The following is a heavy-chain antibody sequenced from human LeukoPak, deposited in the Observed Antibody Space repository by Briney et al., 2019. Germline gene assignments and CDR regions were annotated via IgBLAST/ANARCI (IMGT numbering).Heavy chain of an antibody. V-gene: IGHV3-30*18. D-gene: IGHD6-19*01. Sequence: PGRSLRLSCAASGFTFSSYGMHWVRQAPGKGLEWVSVISSDENNKYSADSVKGRFTISRDNSKNTLYLQMNSLRAEDTAVYYCAKLITSGWSKPIDYWRQGTRVTVPS. J-gene: IGHJ4*02. CDR1: GFTFSSYG. CDR2: ISSDENNK. CDR3: AKLITSGWSKPIDY.